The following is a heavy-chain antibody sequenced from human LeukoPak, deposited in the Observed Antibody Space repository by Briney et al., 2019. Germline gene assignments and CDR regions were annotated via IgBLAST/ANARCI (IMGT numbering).Heavy chain of an antibody. Sequence: SETLSLTCTVSGGSISSYYWSWIRQPPGKGLEWIGYIYYSGSTNYNPSLKSRVTISVDTSKNQFSLKLSSVTAADTAVYYCARHGSYYDSSGYYIDYWGQGTLVTVSS. CDR2: IYYSGST. V-gene: IGHV4-59*08. J-gene: IGHJ4*02. CDR1: GGSISSYY. CDR3: ARHGSYYDSSGYYIDY. D-gene: IGHD3-22*01.